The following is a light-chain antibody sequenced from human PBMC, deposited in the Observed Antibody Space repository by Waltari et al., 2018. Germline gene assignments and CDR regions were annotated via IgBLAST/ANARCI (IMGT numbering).Light chain of an antibody. J-gene: IGLJ1*01. CDR1: SSDVGGYNY. CDR2: EVS. V-gene: IGLV2-8*01. Sequence: QSALTQPPSAPGSPGQSVTMSCTGTSSDVGGYNYVSWYQQHPGTVPKLIIYEVSERPAGVPHRFSGAKSGNTAALTVSGLQAEDEADYYGSSYAGSNSHVFGTGTRVTVL. CDR3: SSYAGSNSHV.